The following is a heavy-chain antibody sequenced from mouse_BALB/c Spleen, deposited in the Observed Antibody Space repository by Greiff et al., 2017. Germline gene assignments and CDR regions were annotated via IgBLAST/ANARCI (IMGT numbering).Heavy chain of an antibody. CDR1: GYTFTSYV. J-gene: IGHJ2*01. CDR2: INPYNDGT. V-gene: IGHV1-14*01. D-gene: IGHD2-1*01. CDR3: ARGKDYGNFLFDY. Sequence: VQLQQSGPELVKPGASVKMSCKASGYTFTSYVMHWVKQKPGQGLEWIGYINPYNDGTKYNEKFKGKATLTSDKSSSTAYMELSSLTSEDSAVYYCARGKDYGNFLFDYWGQGTTLTVSS.